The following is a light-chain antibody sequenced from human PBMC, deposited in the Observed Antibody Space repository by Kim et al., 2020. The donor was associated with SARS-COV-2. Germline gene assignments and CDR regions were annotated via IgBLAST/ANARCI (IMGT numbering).Light chain of an antibody. J-gene: IGLJ2*01. CDR2: YDS. CDR1: NIGSKS. Sequence: SYELTQPPSVSVAPGKTARITWGGNNIGSKSVHWYQQKPGQAPVLVIYYDSDRPSGIPERFSGSNSGNTATLTISRVEAGDEADYYCQVWDNSSDHVVFG. V-gene: IGLV3-21*04. CDR3: QVWDNSSDHVV.